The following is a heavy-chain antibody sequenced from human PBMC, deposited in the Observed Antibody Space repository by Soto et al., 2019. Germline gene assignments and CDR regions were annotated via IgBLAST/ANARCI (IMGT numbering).Heavy chain of an antibody. Sequence: EVQLVESGGGLVQPGGSLRLSCAAGGFTFSGYWMTWVRQAPGKGLEGVASISPDGSEEYYVDSVKGRFTISRDNAKNSVYVQMNNLRGEDTALYYCTRDLNHDTGPWGQGTQVTVSS. J-gene: IGHJ5*02. V-gene: IGHV3-7*04. D-gene: IGHD2-8*02. CDR3: TRDLNHDTGP. CDR2: ISPDGSEE. CDR1: GFTFSGYW.